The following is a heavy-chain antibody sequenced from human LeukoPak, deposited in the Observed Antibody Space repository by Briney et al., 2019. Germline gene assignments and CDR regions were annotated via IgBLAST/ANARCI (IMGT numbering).Heavy chain of an antibody. CDR2: IYSGGST. Sequence: GGSLRLSCAASGLTVSSTYMSWVRQTPGKGLEWVSVIYSGGSTYYADSVKGRFTVSRDNSKNTLYLQMNSLRAEDTAVYYCARDLLEWYFDYWGQGTLVTVSS. CDR1: GLTVSSTY. D-gene: IGHD3-3*01. J-gene: IGHJ4*02. V-gene: IGHV3-66*01. CDR3: ARDLLEWYFDY.